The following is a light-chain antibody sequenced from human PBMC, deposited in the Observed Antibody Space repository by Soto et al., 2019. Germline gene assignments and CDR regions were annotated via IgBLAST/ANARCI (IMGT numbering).Light chain of an antibody. Sequence: QSALTQPASVSGSPGQSITISCTGTSSDVGGYDFVSWYQQHPGKVPKLLIYEVSNRPLGVSNRFSGSKSGNTASLTISGLRAEDDSDYYCASYTRSSTLVFGGGTKLTVL. J-gene: IGLJ2*01. CDR3: ASYTRSSTLV. CDR1: SSDVGGYDF. V-gene: IGLV2-14*01. CDR2: EVS.